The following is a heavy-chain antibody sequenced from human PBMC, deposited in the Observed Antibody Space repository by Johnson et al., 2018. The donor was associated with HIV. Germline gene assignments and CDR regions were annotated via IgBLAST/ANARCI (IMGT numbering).Heavy chain of an antibody. CDR3: ATVAVTGTDDAFDV. J-gene: IGHJ3*01. CDR1: KFTFSSYW. V-gene: IGHV3-7*01. CDR2: IKQDGTEK. Sequence: VQLVESGGGLVQPGGSLRLSCAASKFTFSSYWMSWVRQAPGKGLEWVANIKQDGTEKYYVDSVRGRFTISRDNAKNSLYLQMNSLRAEDTAVYYCATVAVTGTDDAFDVWGQGTMVTVSS. D-gene: IGHD1-1*01.